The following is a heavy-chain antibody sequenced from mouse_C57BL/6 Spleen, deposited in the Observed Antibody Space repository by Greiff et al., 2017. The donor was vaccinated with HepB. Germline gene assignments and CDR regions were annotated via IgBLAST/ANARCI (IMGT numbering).Heavy chain of an antibody. Sequence: DVMLVESGGGLVKPGGSLKLSCAASGFTFSDYGMHWVRQAPEKGLEWVAYISSGSSTIYYADTVKGRFTISRDNAKNTLFLQMTSLRSEDTAMYYCARDDDYDPWFACWGQGTLVTVSA. J-gene: IGHJ3*01. CDR1: GFTFSDYG. D-gene: IGHD2-4*01. V-gene: IGHV5-17*01. CDR3: ARDDDYDPWFAC. CDR2: ISSGSSTI.